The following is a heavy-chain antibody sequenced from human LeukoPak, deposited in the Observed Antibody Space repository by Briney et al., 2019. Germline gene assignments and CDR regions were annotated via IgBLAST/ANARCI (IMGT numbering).Heavy chain of an antibody. CDR3: ARLIPAAGTGWFDP. J-gene: IGHJ5*02. Sequence: ASVKVSCKASGYTFTSYYMHWVRQAPGQGLEWMGIINPSGGTTTYAQKFQGRVTMTRVTSTSTVYMELSSLRSDDTAVYYCARLIPAAGTGWFDPWGQGTLVTVSS. CDR1: GYTFTSYY. CDR2: INPSGGTT. D-gene: IGHD6-13*01. V-gene: IGHV1-46*01.